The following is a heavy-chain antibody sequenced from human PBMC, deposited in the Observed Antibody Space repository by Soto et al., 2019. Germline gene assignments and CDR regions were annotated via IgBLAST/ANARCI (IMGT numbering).Heavy chain of an antibody. J-gene: IGHJ6*02. CDR1: GFTFSEYG. CDR3: AKTRNSVINYNYYDNMDV. V-gene: IGHV3-30*18. CDR2: TSYDGRHT. Sequence: QVQLVESGGGVVQPGGSLRLTCAASGFTFSEYGIHWVRQAPGKWLEWVPITSYDGRHTSYVDSVKGRFTISRDNSGNTAFLEMTRLRVEDTAVYYCAKTRNSVINYNYYDNMDVWGQGTTVTVSS. D-gene: IGHD3-10*01.